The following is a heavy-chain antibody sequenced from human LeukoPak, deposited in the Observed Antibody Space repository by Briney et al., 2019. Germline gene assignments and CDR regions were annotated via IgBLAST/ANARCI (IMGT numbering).Heavy chain of an antibody. Sequence: SVKVSCKASGGTFSSYTISWVRQAPGQGLEWMGRIIPILGIANYAQKFQGRVTITADKSTSTAYMELSSLRSEDTAVYYCARQSITGTTESCWFDPWGQGTLVTVSS. D-gene: IGHD1-7*01. CDR1: GGTFSSYT. V-gene: IGHV1-69*02. J-gene: IGHJ5*02. CDR3: ARQSITGTTESCWFDP. CDR2: IIPILGIA.